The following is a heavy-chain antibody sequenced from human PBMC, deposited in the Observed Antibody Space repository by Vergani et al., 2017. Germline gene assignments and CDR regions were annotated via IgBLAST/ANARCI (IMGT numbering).Heavy chain of an antibody. CDR1: GGSFSGYY. CDR3: ARDPPYCSGGSCYPDY. D-gene: IGHD2-15*01. Sequence: QVQLQQWGAGLLKPSETLSLTCAVYGGSFSGYYWSWIRQPPGKGLEWIGEINHSGSTNYNPSLKSRVTISVDTSKNQFSLKLSSVTAADTAVYYCARDPPYCSGGSCYPDYWGQGTLVTVSS. J-gene: IGHJ4*02. CDR2: INHSGST. V-gene: IGHV4-34*01.